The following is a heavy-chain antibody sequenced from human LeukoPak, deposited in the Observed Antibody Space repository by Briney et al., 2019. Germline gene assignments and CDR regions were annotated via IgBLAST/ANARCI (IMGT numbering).Heavy chain of an antibody. V-gene: IGHV5-51*01. D-gene: IGHD5-12*01. J-gene: IGHJ6*02. CDR3: ARRLVQYYGMDV. CDR1: GYSFTSYW. Sequence: GESLQISCKGSGYSFTSYWIAWVRQMPGKGLEWMGIIYPGDSDTSYSPSFQGQVTITADKSVSTAYLQWSSLKASDTAMYYCARRLVQYYGMDVWGQGTTVTVSS. CDR2: IYPGDSDT.